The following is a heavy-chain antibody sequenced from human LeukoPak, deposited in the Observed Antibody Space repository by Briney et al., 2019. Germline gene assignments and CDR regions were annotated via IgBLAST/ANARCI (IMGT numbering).Heavy chain of an antibody. CDR2: INHSGST. D-gene: IGHD3-10*01. CDR1: GGSFSGYY. Sequence: PSETLSLTCAVYGGSFSGYYWSWIRQPPGKGLEWIGEINHSGSTNYNPSLKSRVTISVDTSKNQFSLKLSSVTAADTAVYYCARGRVLLWFGELGPYYYGMDVWGQGTTVTVSS. CDR3: ARGRVLLWFGELGPYYYGMDV. V-gene: IGHV4-34*01. J-gene: IGHJ6*02.